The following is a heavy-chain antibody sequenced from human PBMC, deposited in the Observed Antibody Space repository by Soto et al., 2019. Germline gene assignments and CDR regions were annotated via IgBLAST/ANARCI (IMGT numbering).Heavy chain of an antibody. CDR1: GFHFSSSW. J-gene: IGHJ4*02. CDR3: ARGPSGWFGYDY. V-gene: IGHV3-74*01. D-gene: IGHD6-19*01. Sequence: PGGSLSLSCAASGFHFSSSWMHWVRQAPGKGLVWVSRINSGASTTNYADSVKGRFAISRDNAKNTLYLQMDSLTAEDTAVYYCARGPSGWFGYDYWGQGTLVTVSS. CDR2: INSGASTT.